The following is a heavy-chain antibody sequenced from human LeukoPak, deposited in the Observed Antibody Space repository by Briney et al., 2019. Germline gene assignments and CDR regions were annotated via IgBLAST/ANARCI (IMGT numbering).Heavy chain of an antibody. CDR2: IHYDGSNV. CDR1: GFTFSNYG. V-gene: IGHV3-30*02. D-gene: IGHD3-22*01. CDR3: ATLPYYYDSSGSYYFDY. J-gene: IGHJ4*02. Sequence: GGSLRLSCAASGFTFSNYGMHWVRQAPGKGLEWVAFIHYDGSNVYSADSVKGRFTISRDNSKNTLYPQMNSLRVEDTAVYYCATLPYYYDSSGSYYFDYWGQGTLVTVSS.